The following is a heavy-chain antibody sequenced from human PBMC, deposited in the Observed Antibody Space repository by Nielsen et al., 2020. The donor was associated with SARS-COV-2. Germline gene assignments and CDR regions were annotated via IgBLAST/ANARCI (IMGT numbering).Heavy chain of an antibody. CDR2: ISWNSGSI. J-gene: IGHJ3*01. CDR3: TRDFYTGSYYEAFDV. D-gene: IGHD1-26*01. Sequence: GGSLRLSCAASGFTFDDYAMHWVRQAPGKGLEWVSGISWNSGSIGYADSVKGRFTISRDNARNSLYLQMNGLRDEDTAVYYCTRDFYTGSYYEAFDVWGQGTLVTVSS. V-gene: IGHV3-9*01. CDR1: GFTFDDYA.